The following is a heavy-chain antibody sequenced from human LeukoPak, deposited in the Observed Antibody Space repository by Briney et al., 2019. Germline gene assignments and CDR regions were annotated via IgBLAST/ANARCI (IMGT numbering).Heavy chain of an antibody. Sequence: PGGSLRLSCAASGFTFSSYGMHWVRQAPGKGLEWVAVISYDGSNKYYADSVKGRFTISRDNSKNTLYLQMNSLKDEDTAVYYCAKDHRAAAGHFDYWGQGTLVTVSS. CDR2: ISYDGSNK. D-gene: IGHD6-13*01. J-gene: IGHJ4*02. CDR3: AKDHRAAAGHFDY. V-gene: IGHV3-30*18. CDR1: GFTFSSYG.